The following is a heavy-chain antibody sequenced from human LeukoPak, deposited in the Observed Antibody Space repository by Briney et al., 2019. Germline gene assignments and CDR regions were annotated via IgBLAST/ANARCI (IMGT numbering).Heavy chain of an antibody. J-gene: IGHJ4*02. CDR3: ASLRPDPLANGSGSPPSPLFDY. Sequence: GGSLRLSCAASGFTFSGYWMSWVRQAPGKGLEWVANIKQDGSEKYYVDSVKGRFTISRDNAKNSLYLQMNSLRAEDTAVYYCASLRPDPLANGSGSPPSPLFDYWGQGTLVTVPS. V-gene: IGHV3-7*01. D-gene: IGHD3-10*01. CDR2: IKQDGSEK. CDR1: GFTFSGYW.